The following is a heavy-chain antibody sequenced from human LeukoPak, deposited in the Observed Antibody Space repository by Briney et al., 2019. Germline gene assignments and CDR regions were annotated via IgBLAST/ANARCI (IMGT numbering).Heavy chain of an antibody. V-gene: IGHV1-18*01. Sequence: ASVKVSCKASGYTFTSYGISWVRQAPGQGLEWMGWISAYNGNTNYAQKLQGRVTMTTDTSTSTAYMELRSLRSDDTAVYYCARDTVKHIAAAAYGDGFDYWGQGTLVTVSS. J-gene: IGHJ4*02. CDR2: ISAYNGNT. D-gene: IGHD6-13*01. CDR1: GYTFTSYG. CDR3: ARDTVKHIAAAAYGDGFDY.